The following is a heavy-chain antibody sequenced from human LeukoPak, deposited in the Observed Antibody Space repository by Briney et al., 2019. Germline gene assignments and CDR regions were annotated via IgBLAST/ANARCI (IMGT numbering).Heavy chain of an antibody. CDR2: IIPIFGTA. J-gene: IGHJ5*02. CDR1: GGTFSSYA. Sequence: SVKVSCKASGGTFSSYAISWVRQAPGKGLEWMGGIIPIFGTANYAHKLQGRVTITADKSTSTAYMELSSLRSEDTAVYYCARATWIPGHWFDPWGQGTLVTVSS. CDR3: ARATWIPGHWFDP. D-gene: IGHD1-1*01. V-gene: IGHV1-69*06.